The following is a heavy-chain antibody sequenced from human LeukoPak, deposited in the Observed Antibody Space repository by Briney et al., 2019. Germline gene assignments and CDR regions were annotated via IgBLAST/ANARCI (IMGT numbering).Heavy chain of an antibody. D-gene: IGHD5-24*01. J-gene: IGHJ4*02. Sequence: KPSETLSLTCTVSGGSITTNYWSWIRQPAGKGLEWIGRIYTGGSTNYNPSLKSRVTMSVDTSKSQFSLKLNSVTAADTAVYYCARDRRDGYNSFYYFDYWGQGTLVTVSS. CDR1: GGSITTNY. CDR2: IYTGGST. CDR3: ARDRRDGYNSFYYFDY. V-gene: IGHV4-4*07.